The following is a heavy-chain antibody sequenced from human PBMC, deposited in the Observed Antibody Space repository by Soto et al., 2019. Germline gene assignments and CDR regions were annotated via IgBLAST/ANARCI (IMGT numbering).Heavy chain of an antibody. Sequence: ASVKVSCKASGYTFTSYGISWVREAPGQGLEWMGWISAYNGNTNYAQKLKGRVTMTTDTSTSTDYMEMRSLRSDDTAVYYCARDPRPVLTGTSDYWGQGTLVTVSS. CDR3: ARDPRPVLTGTSDY. V-gene: IGHV1-18*01. CDR1: GYTFTSYG. J-gene: IGHJ4*02. CDR2: ISAYNGNT. D-gene: IGHD1-20*01.